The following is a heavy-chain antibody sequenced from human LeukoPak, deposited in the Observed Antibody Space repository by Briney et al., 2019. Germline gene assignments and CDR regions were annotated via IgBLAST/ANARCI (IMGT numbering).Heavy chain of an antibody. J-gene: IGHJ4*02. D-gene: IGHD6-19*01. V-gene: IGHV1-69*04. CDR1: GGTFSSYA. CDR3: ARDLSSGWFGD. CDR2: IIPILGIA. Sequence: ASVKVSCKASGGTFSSYAISWVRQAPGQGLEWMGRIIPILGIANYAQKFQGRVTITADKSTSTAYMELSSLRSEDTAVYYCARDLSSGWFGDWGQGTLVTVSS.